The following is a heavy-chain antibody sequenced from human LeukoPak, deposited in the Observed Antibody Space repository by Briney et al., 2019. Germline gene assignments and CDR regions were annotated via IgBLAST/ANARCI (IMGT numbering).Heavy chain of an antibody. CDR3: ARVGVVVPAAILGDYYYGMDV. J-gene: IGHJ6*02. D-gene: IGHD2-2*02. V-gene: IGHV1-69*13. CDR1: GGTFSSYA. CDR2: IIPIFGTA. Sequence: GASVKVSCKASGGTFSSYAISWVRQAPGQGLEWMGGIIPIFGTANYAQKFQGRVTITADESTSTAYTELSSLRSEDTAVYYCARVGVVVPAAILGDYYYGMDVWGQGTTVTVSS.